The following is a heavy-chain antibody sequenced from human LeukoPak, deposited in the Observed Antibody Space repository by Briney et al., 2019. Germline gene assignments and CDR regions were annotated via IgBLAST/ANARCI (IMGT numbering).Heavy chain of an antibody. CDR1: GFTFSRYA. J-gene: IGHJ4*02. CDR3: AKDGGYSGSYPSFSFDY. CDR2: ISGSGGST. Sequence: GGSLRLSCEASGFTFSRYAMSWVRQAPGKGLEGVSGISGSGGSTYYADSVKGRFTISRDNSKNTLYLQMNSLRAEDTAVYYCAKDGGYSGSYPSFSFDYWGQGTLVTVSS. D-gene: IGHD1-26*01. V-gene: IGHV3-23*01.